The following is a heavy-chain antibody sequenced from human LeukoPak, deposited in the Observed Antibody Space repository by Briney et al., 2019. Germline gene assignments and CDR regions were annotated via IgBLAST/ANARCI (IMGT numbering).Heavy chain of an antibody. CDR1: GGSISSYY. Sequence: PSETLSLTCTVSGGSISSYYWSWIRQPAGKGLEWIGRINYSGSTYYNPSLRSRVTMSVDTSKNQFSLKLSSVTAADTAVYYCAGTMIRGVIGSYYYYMDVWGKGTTVTVSS. J-gene: IGHJ6*03. D-gene: IGHD3-10*01. CDR2: INYSGST. V-gene: IGHV4-59*05. CDR3: AGTMIRGVIGSYYYYMDV.